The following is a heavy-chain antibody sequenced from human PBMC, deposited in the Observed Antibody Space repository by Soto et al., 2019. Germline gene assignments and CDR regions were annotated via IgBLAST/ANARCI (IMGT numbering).Heavy chain of an antibody. CDR2: ISSDGSNK. CDR1: GFTFSSYG. CDR3: AKKSLHDYGNFYFDY. V-gene: IGHV3-30*18. J-gene: IGHJ4*02. D-gene: IGHD4-17*01. Sequence: QVQLVKSGGGVVQPGRSLRLSCAASGFTFSSYGMHWVRQAPGKGLEWVAIISSDGSNKYYADSVKGRFTISRDNSKNTLYLQMNSLRAEDTAIYYCAKKSLHDYGNFYFDYWGQGTLVTVSS.